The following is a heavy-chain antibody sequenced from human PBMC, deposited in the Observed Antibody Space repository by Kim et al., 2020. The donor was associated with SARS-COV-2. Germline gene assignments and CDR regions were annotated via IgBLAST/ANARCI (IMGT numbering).Heavy chain of an antibody. D-gene: IGHD6-6*01. CDR3: ARYSSTSMGYHYSYFYM. J-gene: IGHJ6*03. V-gene: IGHV3-11*01. CDR2: ISTSGDSV. CDR1: GFTFSYYQ. Sequence: GGSLRLSCAASGFTFSYYQMAWVRQTPGKGLECLAYISTSGDSVSYADSLQGRFTVSRDNAKESLYLQMHGLSAEDTAVYFCARYSSTSMGYHYSYFYM.